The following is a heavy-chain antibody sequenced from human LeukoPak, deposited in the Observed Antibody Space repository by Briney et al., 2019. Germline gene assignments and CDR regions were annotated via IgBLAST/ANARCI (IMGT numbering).Heavy chain of an antibody. V-gene: IGHV4-38-2*02. Sequence: SETLSLTCTVSGFSISSGYYWGWIRQPPGKGLEWIGSIYYSGSTYYNPSLKSRVTISVDTSKNQFSLKLSSVTAADTAVYYCARDGGRDGYNFLGGQGTLVTVSS. CDR2: IYYSGST. D-gene: IGHD5-24*01. J-gene: IGHJ4*02. CDR3: ARDGGRDGYNFL. CDR1: GFSISSGYY.